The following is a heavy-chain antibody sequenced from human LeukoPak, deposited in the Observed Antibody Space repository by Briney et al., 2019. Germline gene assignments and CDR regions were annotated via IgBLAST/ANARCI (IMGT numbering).Heavy chain of an antibody. CDR2: TYYRSRWYN. CDR1: GDSVPRNGVT. J-gene: IGHJ4*02. CDR3: TATDTTFDF. Sequence: SQTLSLTCAISGDSVPRNGVTWNWIRQSPSRGLEWLGRTYYRSRWYNDYALSVKSRITVNPDTSKNQFSLQLSSVTPEDTAIYYCTATDTTFDFWGQGSLVTVSS. V-gene: IGHV6-1*01. D-gene: IGHD1-26*01.